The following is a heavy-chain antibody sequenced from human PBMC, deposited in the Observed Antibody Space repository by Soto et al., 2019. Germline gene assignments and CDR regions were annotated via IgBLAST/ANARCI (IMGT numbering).Heavy chain of an antibody. V-gene: IGHV3-30*18. CDR3: AKEYSSVWSHWSFDL. J-gene: IGHJ2*01. Sequence: QVQLVESGGGVVQPGRSLRLSCAGSGFDFNNYGIQWVRQAPGKGLEWVAVVSHDGTAKIYADPVKGRFTISRDGSENMVYLQMDSLRVADTAVYYCAKEYSSVWSHWSFDLWGRGTLVTVSS. CDR1: GFDFNNYG. CDR2: VSHDGTAK. D-gene: IGHD6-19*01.